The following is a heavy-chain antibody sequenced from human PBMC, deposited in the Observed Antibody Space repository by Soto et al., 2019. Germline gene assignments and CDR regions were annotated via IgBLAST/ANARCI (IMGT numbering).Heavy chain of an antibody. Sequence: QVQLVQSGAEVKKPGSSVKVSCKASGGTFSSYAISWVRQAPGQGLEWMGGIIPIFGTANYAQKFQGRVTITADESTSTDYMELSSLRSEDTAVYYCARQEIYGFGNYYYGMDVWGQGTTVTVSS. D-gene: IGHD3-10*01. CDR1: GGTFSSYA. J-gene: IGHJ6*02. CDR2: IIPIFGTA. CDR3: ARQEIYGFGNYYYGMDV. V-gene: IGHV1-69*01.